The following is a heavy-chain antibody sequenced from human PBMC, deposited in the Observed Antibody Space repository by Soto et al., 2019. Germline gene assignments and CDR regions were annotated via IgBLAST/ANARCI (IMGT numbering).Heavy chain of an antibody. Sequence: GASVKVSCKASGYTFTGYYMHWVRQAPGQGLEWMGWINPNSGGTNYAQKFQGWVTMTRDTSISTAYMELSRLRSDDTAVYYCARSKGDCSSTSCYKGNWFDPWGQGTLVTVSS. CDR3: ARSKGDCSSTSCYKGNWFDP. D-gene: IGHD2-2*02. CDR2: INPNSGGT. CDR1: GYTFTGYY. J-gene: IGHJ5*02. V-gene: IGHV1-2*04.